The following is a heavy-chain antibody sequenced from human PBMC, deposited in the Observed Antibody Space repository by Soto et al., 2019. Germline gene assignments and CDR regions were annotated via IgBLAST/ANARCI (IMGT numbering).Heavy chain of an antibody. CDR3: AKPLASGYSSSWTIDY. V-gene: IGHV3-23*01. J-gene: IGHJ4*02. D-gene: IGHD6-13*01. CDR1: GFTFSSYA. CDR2: ISGSGGST. Sequence: GGSLRLSCAASGFTFSSYAMSWVRQAPGKGLEWVSAISGSGGSTYYADSVKGRFTISRDNSKNTLYLQMNSLRAEDTAVYYCAKPLASGYSSSWTIDYWGQGTLVTAPQ.